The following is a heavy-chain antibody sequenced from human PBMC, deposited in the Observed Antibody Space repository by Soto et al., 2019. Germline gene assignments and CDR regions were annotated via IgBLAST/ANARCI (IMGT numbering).Heavy chain of an antibody. V-gene: IGHV3-21*01. CDR2: INTTSSDI. Sequence: GGSLRLSCAASGFTFSVYTMHWVRQAPGKGLEWVASINTTSSDIYYADSVKGRFTVSRDNVNNSLYLQMTSLRADDTAVYYCARGGLTAMLLFYHYGLDVWGQGTTVTVSS. CDR1: GFTFSVYT. J-gene: IGHJ6*02. D-gene: IGHD5-18*01. CDR3: ARGGLTAMLLFYHYGLDV.